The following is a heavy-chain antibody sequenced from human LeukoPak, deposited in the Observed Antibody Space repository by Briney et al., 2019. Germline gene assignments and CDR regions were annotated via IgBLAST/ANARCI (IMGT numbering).Heavy chain of an antibody. CDR1: GYTFTNYG. V-gene: IGHV1-3*04. CDR2: INTGNGNT. Sequence: ASVKVSCKTSGYTFTNYGMHWVRQAPRQSPEWMGWINTGNGNTKSSQKFQDRVTLTRDTSASTGYMELNGLSSEDTAVYYCARVPLHDDSRHYYPHWGQGTPVTVSS. D-gene: IGHD3-22*01. CDR3: ARVPLHDDSRHYYPH. J-gene: IGHJ1*01.